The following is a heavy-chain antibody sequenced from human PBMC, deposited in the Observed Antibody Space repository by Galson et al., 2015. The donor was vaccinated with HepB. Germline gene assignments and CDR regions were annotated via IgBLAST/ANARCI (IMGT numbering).Heavy chain of an antibody. V-gene: IGHV3-30-3*01. J-gene: IGHJ3*02. D-gene: IGHD3-10*01. CDR1: GFTFSSYA. CDR3: AKGRGGSGSYLPADAFDI. CDR2: ISYDGSNK. Sequence: SLRLSCAASGFTFSSYAMHWVRQAPGKGLEWVAVISYDGSNKYYADSVKGRFTISRDNSKNTLYLQMNSLRAEDTAVYYCAKGRGGSGSYLPADAFDIWGQGTMVTVSS.